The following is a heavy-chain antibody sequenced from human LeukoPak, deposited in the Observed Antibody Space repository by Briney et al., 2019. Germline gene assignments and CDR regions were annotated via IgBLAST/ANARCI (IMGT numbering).Heavy chain of an antibody. CDR2: ISSASGSI. CDR1: GFTFSSYS. Sequence: GGSLRLSCAASGFTFSSYSMNWVRQAPGKGLEWVSYISSASGSIYYADSVKGRFTISRDNAKNSLYLQMNSLRAEDTAVYYCARGVVVVPAAAPGAFDIWGQGTMVTVSS. CDR3: ARGVVVVPAAAPGAFDI. D-gene: IGHD2-2*01. V-gene: IGHV3-48*04. J-gene: IGHJ3*02.